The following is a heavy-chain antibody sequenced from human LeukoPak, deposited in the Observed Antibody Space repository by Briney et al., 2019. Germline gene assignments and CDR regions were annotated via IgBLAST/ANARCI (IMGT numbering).Heavy chain of an antibody. Sequence: GGSLRLSCAASGFTFDDYAMHWVRQAPGKGLEWVSVIFSGGSTYYADSVKGRFTISRDKSNNTLYLQMNSLRAEDTAVYYCARVGASWGQGTLVTVSS. CDR3: ARVGAS. CDR1: GFTFDDYA. J-gene: IGHJ4*02. CDR2: IFSGGST. V-gene: IGHV3-53*01.